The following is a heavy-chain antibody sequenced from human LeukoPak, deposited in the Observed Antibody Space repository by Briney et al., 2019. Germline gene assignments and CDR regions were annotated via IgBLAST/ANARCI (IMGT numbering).Heavy chain of an antibody. CDR3: ARDLVTVTKGFDI. CDR2: ISYIGST. D-gene: IGHD4-17*01. Sequence: PSETLSLTCAVSAASFSSHYWTWIRQSPGKGLEWIGCISYIGSTNYNPSLKSRVTISIDTSRNQFSLKLRSVTAADTAVYYCARDLVTVTKGFDIWGQGTMVSVSS. V-gene: IGHV4-59*11. CDR1: AASFSSHY. J-gene: IGHJ3*02.